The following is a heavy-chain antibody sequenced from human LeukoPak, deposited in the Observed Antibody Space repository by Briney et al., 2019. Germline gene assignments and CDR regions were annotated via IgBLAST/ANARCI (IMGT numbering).Heavy chain of an antibody. D-gene: IGHD5-18*01. CDR1: GFTFSSYG. V-gene: IGHV3-30*02. Sequence: PGGSLRLSCAASGFTFSSYGMHWVRQAPGKGMEWVAFIRYDGSNKYYAESVKGRFNISRENTKNTVYLQMNSLRAEDTAVYYCAKERDTAMFTIDYWGQGTLVTVSS. CDR2: IRYDGSNK. J-gene: IGHJ4*02. CDR3: AKERDTAMFTIDY.